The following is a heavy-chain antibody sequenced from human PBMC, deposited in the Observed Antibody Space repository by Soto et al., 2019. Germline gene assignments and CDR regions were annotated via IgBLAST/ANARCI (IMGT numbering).Heavy chain of an antibody. J-gene: IGHJ4*02. CDR1: DDSIYTYY. Sequence: SETLSLTCTVSDDSIYTYYWSWIRQPAGKGLEWIGRIYTNGSTNSKPSLRSRLTMSVDRSKHQLSLELSSVTAAATAVYYCGRDRTVDYVDHYFDSWGRGTLVTVSS. CDR2: IYTNGST. D-gene: IGHD4-17*01. V-gene: IGHV4-4*07. CDR3: GRDRTVDYVDHYFDS.